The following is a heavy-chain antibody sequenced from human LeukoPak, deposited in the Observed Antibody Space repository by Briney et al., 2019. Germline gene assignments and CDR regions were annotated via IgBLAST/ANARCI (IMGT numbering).Heavy chain of an antibody. Sequence: RASVKVSCKSSGYPFTTYEINWVRQAAGQGLGWMGWVHPDTGYADYAQKCQGRVIIATETSLSTAYMELSSLRSDDTAVYFCAGGPRNDPWGQGTLVTVSS. CDR1: GYPFTTYE. CDR3: AGGPRNDP. V-gene: IGHV1-8*01. D-gene: IGHD1-14*01. J-gene: IGHJ5*02. CDR2: VHPDTGYA.